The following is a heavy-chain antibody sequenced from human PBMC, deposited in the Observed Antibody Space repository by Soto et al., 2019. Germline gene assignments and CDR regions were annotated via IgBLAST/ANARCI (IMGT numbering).Heavy chain of an antibody. J-gene: IGHJ5*02. CDR1: GGSFSGYY. Sequence: SETLSLTCAVYGGSFSGYYWSWIRQPPGKGLEWIGEINHSGSTNYNPSLKSRVTISVDTSKNQFSLKLSSVTAADTAVYYCARGWPMVRGVILVEWFDPWGQGTLVTVSS. CDR2: INHSGST. V-gene: IGHV4-34*01. CDR3: ARGWPMVRGVILVEWFDP. D-gene: IGHD3-10*01.